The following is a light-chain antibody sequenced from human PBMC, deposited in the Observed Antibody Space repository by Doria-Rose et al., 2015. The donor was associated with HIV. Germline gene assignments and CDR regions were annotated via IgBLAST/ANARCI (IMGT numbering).Light chain of an antibody. CDR1: QSLLYTSKNY. CDR3: QQYYDTPS. CDR2: WAS. J-gene: IGKJ3*01. Sequence: VPTQPPESLGMPLGERATLNCKSNQSLLYTSKNYLAWYQQKPGQPPKLLIYWASTRQSGVPARVSGSGSGTDFTLTISSLEAEDVAVYYCQQYYDTPSFGPGTTVDIK. V-gene: IGKV4-1*01.